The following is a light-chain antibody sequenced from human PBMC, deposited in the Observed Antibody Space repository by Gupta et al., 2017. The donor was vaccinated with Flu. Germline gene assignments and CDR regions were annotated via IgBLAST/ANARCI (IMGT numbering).Light chain of an antibody. Sequence: DIQMTQSPSSMSASVGDRVIITCRASQNINNDLGWFQQKPGKAPKSLIYAASSLQSGVPSRFSGSGSGTDFTLTISNLQPEDSATYYCQQDKNSPVTFGQGTQLEIK. CDR1: QNINND. V-gene: IGKV1-16*01. CDR2: AAS. J-gene: IGKJ4*01. CDR3: QQDKNSPVT.